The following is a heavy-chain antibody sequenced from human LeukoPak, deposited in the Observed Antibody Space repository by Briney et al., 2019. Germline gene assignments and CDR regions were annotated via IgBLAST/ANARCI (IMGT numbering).Heavy chain of an antibody. V-gene: IGHV3-15*01. J-gene: IGHJ4*02. Sequence: GGSLRLSCAASGFTFSNAWMSWVRQAPGKGREWVGRIKSKTDGGTTDYAAPVKGRFTISRGDSKNTLYLQMNSLKTEDTAVYYCTTVLGSIAAAGKGHDYWGQGTLVTVSS. CDR1: GFTFSNAW. D-gene: IGHD6-13*01. CDR2: IKSKTDGGTT. CDR3: TTVLGSIAAAGKGHDY.